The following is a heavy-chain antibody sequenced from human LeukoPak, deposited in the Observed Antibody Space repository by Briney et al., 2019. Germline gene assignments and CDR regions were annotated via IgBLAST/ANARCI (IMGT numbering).Heavy chain of an antibody. D-gene: IGHD3-3*01. J-gene: IGHJ6*02. Sequence: GASVKVSCKASGYTFTSYDINWVRQATGQGLEWMGRMNPNSGNTGYAQKFQGRVTMTRNTSISTAYMELSSLRSEDTAVYYCARPYHSTIFGVVRYYYYGMDVWGQGTTVTVSS. CDR3: ARPYHSTIFGVVRYYYYGMDV. CDR1: GYTFTSYD. V-gene: IGHV1-8*01. CDR2: MNPNSGNT.